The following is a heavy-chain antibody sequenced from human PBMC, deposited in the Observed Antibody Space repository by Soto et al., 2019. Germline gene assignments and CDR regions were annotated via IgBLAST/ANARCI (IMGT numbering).Heavy chain of an antibody. D-gene: IGHD3-10*01. CDR1: GFSFSTYA. J-gene: IGHJ4*02. V-gene: IGHV3-23*01. Sequence: LRLSCEGSGFSFSTYAVSWVRQAPGKGLEGVSIMTVDGGPIYADSEKGRFIISRHNPKNSLLLQMNSLRAADTAVYYCAPRGAACEFDYWGQGPLVTVSS. CDR3: APRGAACEFDY. CDR2: MTVDGGP.